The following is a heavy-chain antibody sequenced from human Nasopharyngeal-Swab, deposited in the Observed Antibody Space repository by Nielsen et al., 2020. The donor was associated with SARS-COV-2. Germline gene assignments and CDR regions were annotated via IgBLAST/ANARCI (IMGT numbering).Heavy chain of an antibody. D-gene: IGHD6-19*01. CDR2: IYYSGST. CDR1: GGSISSYY. CDR3: AREGSYYYYGMDV. Sequence: SETLSLTCTVSGGSISSYYWSWIRQPPGKGLEWIGYIYYSGSTNYNPSLKSRVTISVDTSKNQFSLKLSSVTAADTAVYYCAREGSYYYYGMDVWGQGTTVTVSS. J-gene: IGHJ6*02. V-gene: IGHV4-59*12.